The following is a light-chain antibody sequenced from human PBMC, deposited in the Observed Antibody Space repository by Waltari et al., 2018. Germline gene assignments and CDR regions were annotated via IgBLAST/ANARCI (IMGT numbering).Light chain of an antibody. CDR2: VNSDGSH. V-gene: IGLV4-69*01. Sequence: QLVLTHSPSASASLGASVKLTCALDSGHSNNIVAWLQRRPEKGPRYLMKVNSDGSHTKGDDIPDRFSGSSSGPERYLTISSLQSEDEADYYCQTGGHGTWVFGGGTKLTVV. CDR1: SGHSNNI. J-gene: IGLJ3*02. CDR3: QTGGHGTWV.